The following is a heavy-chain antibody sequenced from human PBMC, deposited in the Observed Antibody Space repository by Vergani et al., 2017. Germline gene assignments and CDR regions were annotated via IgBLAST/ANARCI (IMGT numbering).Heavy chain of an antibody. J-gene: IGHJ4*02. CDR3: ARHTTYTDS. CDR2: IYPADSDT. V-gene: IGHV5-51*01. Sequence: EVELVQSGPEMRTPGESLKISCKGSEYSFGNYWIGWVRQMPGKGLEWMGIIYPADSDTRYSPSFQGQVTISADKSISTAFLQWDSLKASDTALYYCARHTTYTDSWGQGPLVTFSS. CDR1: EYSFGNYW. D-gene: IGHD1-1*01.